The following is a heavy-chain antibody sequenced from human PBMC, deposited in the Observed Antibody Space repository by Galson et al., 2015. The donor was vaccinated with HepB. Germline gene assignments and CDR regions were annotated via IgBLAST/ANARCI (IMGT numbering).Heavy chain of an antibody. CDR3: AREGGGFDY. J-gene: IGHJ4*02. D-gene: IGHD3-16*01. V-gene: IGHV3-11*01. Sequence: SLRLSCAASGFTFSDYYMGWIRQAPGKGLEWVSYISSSGTTKYYADSVKGRFTVSRDNGKNSLSLQMKSLRAEDTAVYYCAREGGGFDYWGQGALVTVSS. CDR1: GFTFSDYY. CDR2: ISSSGTTK.